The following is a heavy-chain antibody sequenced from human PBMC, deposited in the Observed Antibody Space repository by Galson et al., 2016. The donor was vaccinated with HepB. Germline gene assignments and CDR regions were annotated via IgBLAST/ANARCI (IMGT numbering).Heavy chain of an antibody. Sequence: SLRLSCAASGFTSSSYWMSWVRQPPGKGLEWVAMINQDGSENYDVDSVKGRFTISRDNAKNLLFLQMNSLRAEDTAIYYCARVGPPPEGYPSHWGGMDVWGQGTTVTVSS. D-gene: IGHD3-16*01. CDR2: INQDGSEN. J-gene: IGHJ6*02. V-gene: IGHV3-7*03. CDR1: GFTSSSYW. CDR3: ARVGPPPEGYPSHWGGMDV.